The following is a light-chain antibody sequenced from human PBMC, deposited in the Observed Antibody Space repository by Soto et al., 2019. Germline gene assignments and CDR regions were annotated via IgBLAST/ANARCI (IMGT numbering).Light chain of an antibody. CDR2: TND. Sequence: QSVLTQPPSASGTPGQRVTISCYGSSSNMGTNTVHWFQQFPGTAPKLLIYTNDQRPSGVPDRFSGSNSVTSASLAISGLQSEDEADYYCAVWDDSLNGHVFGTGTKLTVL. V-gene: IGLV1-44*01. CDR3: AVWDDSLNGHV. J-gene: IGLJ1*01. CDR1: SSNMGTNT.